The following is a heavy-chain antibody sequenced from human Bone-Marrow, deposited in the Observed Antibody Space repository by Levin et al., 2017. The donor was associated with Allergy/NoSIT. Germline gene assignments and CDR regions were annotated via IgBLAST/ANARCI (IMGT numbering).Heavy chain of an antibody. CDR3: VRADYYGSGNYYWAY. CDR2: IGTAGDT. CDR1: GFAFTSHD. V-gene: IGHV3-13*01. D-gene: IGHD3-10*01. J-gene: IGHJ4*02. Sequence: ETLSLTCAASGFAFTSHDMYWVRQTTGKGLEWVSAIGTAGDTYYPDSVKGRFTISREDAKNSLYLQMNSLRAGDTAVYYCVRADYYGSGNYYWAYWGQGTLVTVSS.